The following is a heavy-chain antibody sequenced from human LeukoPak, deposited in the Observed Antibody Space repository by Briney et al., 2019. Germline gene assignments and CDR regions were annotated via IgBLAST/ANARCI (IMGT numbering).Heavy chain of an antibody. Sequence: GGSLRLSCAASGFTFSSYSMNWVRQAPGKGLEWVSYISSSSSTIYYADSVKGRFTISRDNAKNSLYLQMNSLRAEDTAVYYCARKAPYVPFDPWSQGTLVTVSS. J-gene: IGHJ5*02. CDR3: ARKAPYVPFDP. CDR2: ISSSSSTI. D-gene: IGHD3-16*01. CDR1: GFTFSSYS. V-gene: IGHV3-48*01.